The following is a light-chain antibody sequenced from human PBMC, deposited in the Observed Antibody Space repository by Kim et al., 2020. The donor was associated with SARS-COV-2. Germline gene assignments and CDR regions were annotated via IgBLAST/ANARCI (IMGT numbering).Light chain of an antibody. V-gene: IGKV1-39*01. J-gene: IGKJ2*01. Sequence: QMTQSPSSLSAFVGDRVSITCRASQGVRSYLNWYQQQPGKAPKALIFAATNLHRGVPSRFSATGSGTDFTLTISSLQPEDCGIYYCQQTFSLPYTVGQGTKLEI. CDR2: AAT. CDR3: QQTFSLPYT. CDR1: QGVRSY.